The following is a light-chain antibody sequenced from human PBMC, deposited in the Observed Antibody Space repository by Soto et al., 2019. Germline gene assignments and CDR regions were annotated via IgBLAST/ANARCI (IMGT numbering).Light chain of an antibody. CDR2: DAS. CDR1: QSVSSY. Sequence: EIVLTQSPATLSLSPGEIATLSCRASQSVSSYLAWYQQKPGQAPRLLIYDASNRATGIPARFSGSVSGTDFTLIISSLEPEVFAVYCCQQRSNWPPGFGGGTKVEIK. V-gene: IGKV3-11*01. CDR3: QQRSNWPPG. J-gene: IGKJ4*01.